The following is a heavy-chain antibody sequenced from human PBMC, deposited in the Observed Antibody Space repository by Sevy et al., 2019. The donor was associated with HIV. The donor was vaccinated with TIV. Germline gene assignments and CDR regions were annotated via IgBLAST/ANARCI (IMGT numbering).Heavy chain of an antibody. CDR1: GFTFSSYA. Sequence: GGSLRLSCAASGFTFSSYAMSWVRQAPGKGLEWVSAIRGSGGSTYYADSVKGRFTISRDNSKNTLYLQMNSLRAEDTAVYYCAKAVRPLSSELQDWGQGTLVTVSS. CDR2: IRGSGGST. V-gene: IGHV3-23*01. J-gene: IGHJ4*02. D-gene: IGHD1-7*01. CDR3: AKAVRPLSSELQD.